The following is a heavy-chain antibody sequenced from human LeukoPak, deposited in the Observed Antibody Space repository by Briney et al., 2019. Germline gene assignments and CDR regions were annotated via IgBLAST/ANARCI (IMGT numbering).Heavy chain of an antibody. Sequence: PSETLSLTCTVSGGSISSGDYYWSWIRQPPGKGLEWIGYIYYSGSTYYNPSLKSRVTISVDTSKNQFSLKLSSVTAADTAVYYCARELAAAGSFDYWGQGTLVTVS. CDR3: ARELAAAGSFDY. CDR2: IYYSGST. D-gene: IGHD6-13*01. J-gene: IGHJ4*02. V-gene: IGHV4-30-4*08. CDR1: GGSISSGDYY.